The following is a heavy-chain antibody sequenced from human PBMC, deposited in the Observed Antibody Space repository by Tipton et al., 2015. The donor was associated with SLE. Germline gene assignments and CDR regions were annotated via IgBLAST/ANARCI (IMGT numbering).Heavy chain of an antibody. D-gene: IGHD6-13*01. J-gene: IGHJ6*02. Sequence: SLRLSCAASGFTFSGSAMHWVRQASGKGLEWVGRIRSKANSYATAYAASVKGRFTISRDDSKNTAYLQMNSLKTEDTAVYYCTRYSSSQPMDVWGQGTTVTVSS. CDR3: TRYSSSQPMDV. CDR2: IRSKANSYAT. CDR1: GFTFSGSA. V-gene: IGHV3-73*01.